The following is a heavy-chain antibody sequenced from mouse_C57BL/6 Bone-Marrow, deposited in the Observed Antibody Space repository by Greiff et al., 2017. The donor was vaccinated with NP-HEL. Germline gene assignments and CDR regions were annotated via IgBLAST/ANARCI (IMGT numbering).Heavy chain of an antibody. J-gene: IGHJ3*01. V-gene: IGHV1-18*01. D-gene: IGHD1-1*01. Sequence: EVQLQQSGPELVKPGASVKIPCKASGYTFTDYNMDWVKQSHGKSLEWIGDINPNNGGTIYNQKFKGKATLTVDKSSSTAYMELRSLTSEDTAVYYCARRPYYGSSYGFAYWGQGTLVTVSA. CDR3: ARRPYYGSSYGFAY. CDR1: GYTFTDYN. CDR2: INPNNGGT.